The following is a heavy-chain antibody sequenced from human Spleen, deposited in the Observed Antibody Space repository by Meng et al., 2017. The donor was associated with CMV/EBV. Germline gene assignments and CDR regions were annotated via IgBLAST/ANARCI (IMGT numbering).Heavy chain of an antibody. Sequence: FTFTGYYIHWVRQAPGQGLEWMGWINPKSGGTNYAKKFQGRVTMTRDTSISTVHLELTRLTSDDTAVYYCARDDMPRGVIIRYFDFWGQGTLVTVSS. CDR3: ARDDMPRGVIIRYFDF. V-gene: IGHV1-2*02. D-gene: IGHD3-10*01. CDR1: FTFTGYY. CDR2: INPKSGGT. J-gene: IGHJ4*02.